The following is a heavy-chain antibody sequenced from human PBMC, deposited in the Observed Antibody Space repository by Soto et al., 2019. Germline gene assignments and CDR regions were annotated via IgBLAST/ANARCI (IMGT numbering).Heavy chain of an antibody. CDR1: GGSFSGYY. D-gene: IGHD3-9*01. CDR3: ASGDYDILTGYPSFTDY. CDR2: INHSGST. Sequence: PSETLSLTCAVYGGSFSGYYWTWIRQPPGTGLEWIGEINHSGSTNYNPSLKSRVTISVDTSKNQFSLKLSSVTAADTAVYYCASGDYDILTGYPSFTDYWGQGTLVTVSS. V-gene: IGHV4-34*01. J-gene: IGHJ4*02.